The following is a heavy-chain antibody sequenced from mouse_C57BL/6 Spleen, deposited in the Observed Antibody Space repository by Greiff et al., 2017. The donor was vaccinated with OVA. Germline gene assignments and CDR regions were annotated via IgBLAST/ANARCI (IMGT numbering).Heavy chain of an antibody. Sequence: EVKVVDSGGGLVQPGGSMKLSCAASGFTFSDAWMDWVRQSPEKGLEWVADIRNKANNHATYYAESVKGRFTISRDDSKSSVYLQMNSLRAEDTGIYYCIWGDYWGQGTTLTVSS. CDR2: IRNKANNHAT. CDR1: GFTFSDAW. V-gene: IGHV6-6*01. J-gene: IGHJ2*01. CDR3: IWGDY.